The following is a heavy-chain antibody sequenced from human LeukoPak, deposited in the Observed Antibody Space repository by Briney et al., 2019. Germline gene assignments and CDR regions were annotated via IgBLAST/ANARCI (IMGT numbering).Heavy chain of an antibody. CDR2: IWYDGSNK. CDR1: GFTFSNYG. Sequence: QAGGSLRLSCAASGFTFSNYGMHWVRQAPGKGLEWVALIWYDGSNKYYADSVKGRFTISRDNSKSTLYLQMNSLRAEDTAVYYCAGSYYNVFDYWGQGTLVTVSS. V-gene: IGHV3-33*01. CDR3: AGSYYNVFDY. D-gene: IGHD3-10*01. J-gene: IGHJ4*02.